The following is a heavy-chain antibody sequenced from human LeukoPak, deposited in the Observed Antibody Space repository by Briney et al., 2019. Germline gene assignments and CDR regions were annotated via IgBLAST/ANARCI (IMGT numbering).Heavy chain of an antibody. D-gene: IGHD5-24*01. Sequence: GGSLRLSCAASGFTFSSYAMSWVRQAPGKGLEWVSAISGSGGSTYYADSVKGRFTISRDNSKNTLYLLMNSLRAEDTAVYYCAKVRDGYNYLVYFDYWGQGTLVTVSS. CDR2: ISGSGGST. CDR1: GFTFSSYA. V-gene: IGHV3-23*01. CDR3: AKVRDGYNYLVYFDY. J-gene: IGHJ4*02.